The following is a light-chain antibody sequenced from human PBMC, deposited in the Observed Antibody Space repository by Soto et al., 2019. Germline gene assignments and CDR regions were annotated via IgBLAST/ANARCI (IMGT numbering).Light chain of an antibody. V-gene: IGLV2-14*01. Sequence: QSVLTQPASVSGSPGQSITICCPGTSSDGGGCNSVSWYRQNPDKAPKLMIYDATNRPTGVSNRISGATSGNTPALTISGLHAEDEADYYCSSFTSSITDVVGTGTKVTV. J-gene: IGLJ1*01. CDR1: SSDGGGCNS. CDR3: SSFTSSITDV. CDR2: DAT.